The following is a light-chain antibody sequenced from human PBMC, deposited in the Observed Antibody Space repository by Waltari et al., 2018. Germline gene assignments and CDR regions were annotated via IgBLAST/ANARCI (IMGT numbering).Light chain of an antibody. Sequence: DIQMTQSPSSLPASVGDTVTIARRASHNISTYLNWYQQNPGKAPKVLIHNASTLPRGVAARFSGTGSGMEFTLTIRSLQPDDFAAYFCQETHTSRGKFGQGT. CDR2: NAS. CDR3: QETHTSRGK. CDR1: HNISTY. J-gene: IGKJ1*01. V-gene: IGKV1-39*01.